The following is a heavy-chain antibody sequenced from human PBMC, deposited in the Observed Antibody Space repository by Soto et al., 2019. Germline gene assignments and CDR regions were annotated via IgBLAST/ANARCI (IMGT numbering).Heavy chain of an antibody. CDR1: GYTFTSYG. Sequence: ASVKVSCKASGYTFTSYGISWVLQAPGQGLEWMGWISAYNGNTNYAQKLQGRVTMTTDTSTSTAYMELRSLRSDDTAVYYCARSHSGWHEGDYWGQGTLVTVSS. CDR3: ARSHSGWHEGDY. CDR2: ISAYNGNT. J-gene: IGHJ4*02. D-gene: IGHD6-19*01. V-gene: IGHV1-18*01.